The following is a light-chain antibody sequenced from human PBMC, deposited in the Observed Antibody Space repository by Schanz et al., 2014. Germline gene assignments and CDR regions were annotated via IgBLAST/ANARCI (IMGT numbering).Light chain of an antibody. Sequence: QSALTQPPSASGSPGQSVTISCTATSDVVEGYNFVSWYQQHPGRAPKLLIYEVRQRPSGVSDRFSGSKSGNTASLTISGLQAEDEADYYCSSYTSSSTLWVFGGGTKLTVL. J-gene: IGLJ3*02. CDR2: EVR. CDR1: SDVVEGYNF. V-gene: IGLV2-14*01. CDR3: SSYTSSSTLWV.